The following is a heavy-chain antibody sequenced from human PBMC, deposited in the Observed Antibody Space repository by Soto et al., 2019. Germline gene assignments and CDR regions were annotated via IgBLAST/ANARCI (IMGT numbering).Heavy chain of an antibody. J-gene: IGHJ6*02. CDR2: VTAFNGDT. Sequence: QVLLVQSGAEVKRPGASVKVSCKASGYTFSNYGITWVRRAPGHGLEWLGWVTAFNGDTNYAQNVQDRVTLTTDTSTETAYMELRSLRPDDTAVYYCARDGRVSFYYYGMDVWGQGTTVTVSS. CDR3: ARDGRVSFYYYGMDV. V-gene: IGHV1-18*01. CDR1: GYTFSNYG.